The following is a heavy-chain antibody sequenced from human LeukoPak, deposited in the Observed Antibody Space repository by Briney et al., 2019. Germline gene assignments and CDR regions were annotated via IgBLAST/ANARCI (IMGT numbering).Heavy chain of an antibody. CDR2: ISGSGGST. CDR3: AKDPSYYDFWSGYYLYFDY. V-gene: IGHV3-23*01. J-gene: IGHJ4*02. CDR1: GFTFSSYA. Sequence: PGGSLRLSCAASGFTFSSYAMSWVRQAPGNWLEWVSAISGSGGSTYYADSVKGRFTISRDNSKNTLYLQMNSLRAEDTAVYYCAKDPSYYDFWSGYYLYFDYWGQGTLVTVSS. D-gene: IGHD3-3*01.